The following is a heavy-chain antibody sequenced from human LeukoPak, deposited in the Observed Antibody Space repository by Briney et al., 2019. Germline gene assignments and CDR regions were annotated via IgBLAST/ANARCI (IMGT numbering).Heavy chain of an antibody. CDR1: GGSFSGY. D-gene: IGHD6-19*01. CDR2: INHTGST. Sequence: SETLSLTCAVYGGSFSGYWSWIRQPPGKGLEWIGEINHTGSTNYNPSLKSRVTISVDTSKNQFSLKLSSVTAADTAVYYCARRRLGWYSVDYWGQGTLITVSS. CDR3: ARRRLGWYSVDY. J-gene: IGHJ4*02. V-gene: IGHV4-34*01.